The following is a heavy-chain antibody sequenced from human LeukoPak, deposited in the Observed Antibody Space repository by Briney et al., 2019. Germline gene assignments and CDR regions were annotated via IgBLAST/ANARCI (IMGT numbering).Heavy chain of an antibody. Sequence: GRSLRLSCAASGFTFSSFAMHWVRQAPGKGLEWVSAISGSGDSTYYADSVKGRFTISRDNSKNTLYLQMNSLRAEDTAVYYCAKDSYSSGWYQYDYWGQGTLVTVSS. CDR1: GFTFSSFA. CDR2: ISGSGDST. J-gene: IGHJ4*02. V-gene: IGHV3-23*01. CDR3: AKDSYSSGWYQYDY. D-gene: IGHD6-19*01.